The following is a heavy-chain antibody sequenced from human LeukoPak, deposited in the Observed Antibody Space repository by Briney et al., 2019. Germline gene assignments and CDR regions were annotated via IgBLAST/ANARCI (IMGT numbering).Heavy chain of an antibody. V-gene: IGHV1-2*02. CDR1: GYTFTRYY. CDR3: ARVTSSGYWFDP. CDR2: INPDSGAT. D-gene: IGHD3-22*01. J-gene: IGHJ5*02. Sequence: ASVSLSCKTSGYTFTRYYIHWVRLAPGEGLEWMGWINPDSGATNYAQILQGSVTMTRETSINTAYMDLTRLRSDDTAVYYCARVTSSGYWFDPWGEGTLDPVSS.